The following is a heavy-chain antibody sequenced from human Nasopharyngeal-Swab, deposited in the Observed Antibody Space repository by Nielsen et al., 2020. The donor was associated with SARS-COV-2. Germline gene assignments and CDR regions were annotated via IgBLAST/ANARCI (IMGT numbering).Heavy chain of an antibody. CDR2: ISYDRSNK. CDR3: AKDQVTTVTAQNYFDY. J-gene: IGHJ4*02. V-gene: IGHV3-30*18. D-gene: IGHD4-17*01. Sequence: WIRQPPGKGLEWVAVISYDRSNKYYADSVKGRFTISRDNSKNTLYLQMNSLRAEDTAVYYCAKDQVTTVTAQNYFDYWGQGTLVTVSS.